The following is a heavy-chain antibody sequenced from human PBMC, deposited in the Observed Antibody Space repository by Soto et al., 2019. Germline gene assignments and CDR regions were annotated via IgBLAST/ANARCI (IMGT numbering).Heavy chain of an antibody. Sequence: SETLSLTCTVSGGSISSSSYYWGWIRQPPGKGLEWIGSIYYSGSTYYNPSLKSRVTISVDTSKNQFSLKLSSVTAADTAVYYCAGEIYGDYVLGAFDIWGQGTMVTVSS. CDR1: GGSISSSSYY. D-gene: IGHD4-17*01. V-gene: IGHV4-39*02. J-gene: IGHJ3*02. CDR2: IYYSGST. CDR3: AGEIYGDYVLGAFDI.